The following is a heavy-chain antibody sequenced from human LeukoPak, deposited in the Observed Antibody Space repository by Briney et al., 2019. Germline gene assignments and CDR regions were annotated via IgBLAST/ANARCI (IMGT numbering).Heavy chain of an antibody. CDR2: INPNSGGT. CDR1: GYTFTGYY. D-gene: IGHD1-26*01. CDR3: ARELSGSYYNYYGMDV. Sequence: GASVKVSCKAPGYTFTGYYMHWVRQAPGQGLEWMGWINPNSGGTNYAQKFQGRVTMTRDTSISTAYMELSRLRSDDTAVYYCARELSGSYYNYYGMDVWGQGTTVTVSS. J-gene: IGHJ6*02. V-gene: IGHV1-2*02.